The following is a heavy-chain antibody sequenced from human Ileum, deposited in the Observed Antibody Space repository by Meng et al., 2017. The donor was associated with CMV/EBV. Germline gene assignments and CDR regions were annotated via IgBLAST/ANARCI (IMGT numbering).Heavy chain of an antibody. Sequence: QLPLQEPGPGLVKPSETLSLPCTVSGDSISSGDYFWGWIRQPPKGLEWVASITYSGTTYYNPSLKSRVTMSVDTSKNQFSLKLNSVTAADTAVYYCVRASITMIDYWGQGTLVTVSS. CDR3: VRASITMIDY. J-gene: IGHJ4*02. CDR1: GDSISSGDYF. V-gene: IGHV4-39*07. CDR2: ITYSGTT. D-gene: IGHD3-22*01.